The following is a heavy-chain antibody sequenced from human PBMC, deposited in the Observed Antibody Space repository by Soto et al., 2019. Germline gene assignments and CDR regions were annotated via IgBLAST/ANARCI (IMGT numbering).Heavy chain of an antibody. CDR1: GFTFSSYS. Sequence: PGGSLRLSCAASGFTFSSYSMNWVRQAPGKGRELVSYISSSSSTIYYADSVKGRFTISRDNAKNSLYLQMNSLRDEDTAVYYCARDWADYYDSSGYVYYGMDVWGQGTTVTVSS. J-gene: IGHJ6*02. V-gene: IGHV3-48*02. D-gene: IGHD3-22*01. CDR2: ISSSSSTI. CDR3: ARDWADYYDSSGYVYYGMDV.